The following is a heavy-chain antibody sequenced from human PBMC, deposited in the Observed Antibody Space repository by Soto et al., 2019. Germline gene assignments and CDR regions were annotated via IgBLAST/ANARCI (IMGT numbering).Heavy chain of an antibody. J-gene: IGHJ4*01. CDR2: IIPIFGTA. Sequence: SVKLSCTSSGATFSSYAISWVRQAPGQGLEWMGGIIPIFGTANYAQKFQGRVTITADESTSTAYMELSSLRSEDAAVYYCARAPTYHYDSRGDFSRFYPGVYWGQ. V-gene: IGHV1-69*13. D-gene: IGHD3-22*01. CDR3: ARAPTYHYDSRGDFSRFYPGVY. CDR1: GATFSSYA.